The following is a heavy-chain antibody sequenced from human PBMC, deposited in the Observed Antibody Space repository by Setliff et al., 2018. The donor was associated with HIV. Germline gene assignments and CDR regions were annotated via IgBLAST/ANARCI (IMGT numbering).Heavy chain of an antibody. CDR1: GGSISSETFS. D-gene: IGHD3-16*01. J-gene: IGHJ6*02. Sequence: SETLSLTCTVSGGSISSETFSWNWIRQPAGKGLEWIGRIYTSGSTDYNPSLKSRVTMSVDTSKNQFSLKLSPVTAADTAVYYCARGGYYYYFGVDVWGQGTTVTVSS. V-gene: IGHV4-61*02. CDR3: ARGGYYYYFGVDV. CDR2: IYTSGST.